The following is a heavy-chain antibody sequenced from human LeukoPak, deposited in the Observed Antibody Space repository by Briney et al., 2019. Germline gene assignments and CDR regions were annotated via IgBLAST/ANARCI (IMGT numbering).Heavy chain of an antibody. Sequence: SETLSLTCAVYGGSFSGYYWSWIRQPPGKGLEWIGEINHSGSTNYNPSLKSRVTISVDTSKNQFSLKLSSVTAADTAVYYCARDRWGFYDSSGYHRALDYWGQGTLVTVSS. CDR1: GGSFSGYY. CDR2: INHSGST. J-gene: IGHJ4*02. CDR3: ARDRWGFYDSSGYHRALDY. D-gene: IGHD3-22*01. V-gene: IGHV4-34*01.